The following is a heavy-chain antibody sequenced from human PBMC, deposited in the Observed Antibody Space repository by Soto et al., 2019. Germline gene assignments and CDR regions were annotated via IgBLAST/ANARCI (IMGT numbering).Heavy chain of an antibody. D-gene: IGHD3-16*01. CDR3: ARAMGDGGTYYYYYGMDV. CDR1: GDAMSSNY. Sequence: QVQLQESGPGLVRPSETLSLTCTVSGDAMSSNYWSWIRQPPGKGLEWIGYVYYAGATSYNPSLKSRVTISVDTSKNQFSLKLSSVTAADTAVYYCARAMGDGGTYYYYYGMDVWGQGTTVTVSS. J-gene: IGHJ6*02. V-gene: IGHV4-59*01. CDR2: VYYAGAT.